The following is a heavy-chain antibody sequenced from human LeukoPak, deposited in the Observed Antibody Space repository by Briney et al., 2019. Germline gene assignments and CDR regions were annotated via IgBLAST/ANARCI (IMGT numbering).Heavy chain of an antibody. CDR3: ARDGDGYSSGWYN. Sequence: SETLSLTCSVSGGSISRSSFYWGWIRQPPGKGLEWIGSIYYSGSTYYNPSLKSRVIISVDTSKNQFSLKLNSVTAADTAVYYCARDGDGYSSGWYNWGQGTLVTVSS. CDR2: IYYSGST. V-gene: IGHV4-39*07. J-gene: IGHJ4*02. CDR1: GGSISRSSFY. D-gene: IGHD6-19*01.